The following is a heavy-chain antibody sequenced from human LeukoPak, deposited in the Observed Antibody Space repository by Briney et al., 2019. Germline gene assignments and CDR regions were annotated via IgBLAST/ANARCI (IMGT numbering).Heavy chain of an antibody. D-gene: IGHD1-26*01. CDR2: IYYSGST. CDR3: ARGYLDWFDP. V-gene: IGHV4-59*01. J-gene: IGHJ5*02. CDR1: GGSISSYF. Sequence: SETLTLTCTVSGGSISSYFWTWIRQPPGKGLEWIGYIYYSGSTSYNPSLKSRVTMSVDTSKNQFSLNLNSVTAADTAVYYCARGYLDWFDPWGPGTLVTVSS.